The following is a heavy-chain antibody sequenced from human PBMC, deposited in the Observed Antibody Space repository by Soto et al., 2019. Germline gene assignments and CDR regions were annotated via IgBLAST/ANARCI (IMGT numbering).Heavy chain of an antibody. CDR3: ARTRDFWSGNDAFDI. V-gene: IGHV4-61*01. CDR1: EGSVISGSYY. CDR2: MYYSGST. J-gene: IGHJ3*02. Sequence: ETLSHPCTVSEGSVISGSYYWSWKQQPPGKGLEWIGYMYYSGSTNYNPSLKSRVTISLDTSKNQFSLKLSSVTAADTAVYFCARTRDFWSGNDAFDIWGQGTMVTVSS. D-gene: IGHD3-3*01.